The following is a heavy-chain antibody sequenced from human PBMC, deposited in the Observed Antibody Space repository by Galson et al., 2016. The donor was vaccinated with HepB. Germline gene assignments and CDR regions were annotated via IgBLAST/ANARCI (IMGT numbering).Heavy chain of an antibody. CDR3: AKDTSWVLDF. V-gene: IGHV3-48*01. CDR2: ISSSSETI. CDR1: GDSLTTWS. Sequence: SLRLSCAASGDSLTTWSMSWVRLAPGKGLEWLAYISSSSETIYYADSVKGRLSIARDNSKSTLYLQMNSLRAEDTAVYYCAKDTSWVLDFWGQGNLVTVSS. J-gene: IGHJ4*02. D-gene: IGHD3-16*01.